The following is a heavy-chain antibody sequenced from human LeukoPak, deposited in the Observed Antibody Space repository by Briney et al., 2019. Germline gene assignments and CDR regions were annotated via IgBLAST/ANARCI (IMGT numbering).Heavy chain of an antibody. J-gene: IGHJ4*02. CDR1: GYTLTSYY. CDR3: ARGLVTTFGVVTYSFDY. V-gene: IGHV1-46*01. D-gene: IGHD3-3*01. CDR2: INPSGGST. Sequence: ASVKVSCKASGYTLTSYYMHWVRQAPGQGLEWMGIINPSGGSTSYAQKFQGRVTMTRDTSTSTVYMELSSLRSEDTAVYYCARGLVTTFGVVTYSFDYWGQGTLVTVSS.